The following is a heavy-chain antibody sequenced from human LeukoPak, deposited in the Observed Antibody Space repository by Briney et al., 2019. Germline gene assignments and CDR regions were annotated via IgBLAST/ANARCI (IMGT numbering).Heavy chain of an antibody. CDR3: ARRDYYGSGSPDF. J-gene: IGHJ4*02. Sequence: GGSLRLSCAASGCTFHDYGMSWVRQSPGEGLGWVSGINWNGDRTGYADSVKGRFTITRDNAKKSLYLQMNSLRAEDTALYYCARRDYYGSGSPDFWGQGTLVTVSS. D-gene: IGHD3-10*01. CDR1: GCTFHDYG. V-gene: IGHV3-20*04. CDR2: INWNGDRT.